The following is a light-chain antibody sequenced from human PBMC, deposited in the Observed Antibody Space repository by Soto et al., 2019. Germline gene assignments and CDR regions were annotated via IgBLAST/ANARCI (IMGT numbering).Light chain of an antibody. CDR2: DGS. CDR3: QQSYGTPPT. CDR1: QQFTSY. V-gene: IGKV1-39*01. Sequence: DIQMTQSPPSLSASVGDRITINCRASQQFTSYVNWYQQKDGKAPKLLIFDGSTLQTVGPARLSGTGSGTDFTLTVNALQPKDFANAYCQQSYGTPPTFGQGTTVEVK. J-gene: IGKJ1*01.